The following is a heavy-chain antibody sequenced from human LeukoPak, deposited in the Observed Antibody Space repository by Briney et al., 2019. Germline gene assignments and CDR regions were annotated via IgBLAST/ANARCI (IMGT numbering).Heavy chain of an antibody. J-gene: IGHJ4*02. CDR3: ARGRTY. Sequence: GGSLRLSCAASGFTFSSHEMNWVRQAPGKRLEWVSYISSSGNTMYYADSVKGRFTISRDNAKNSLFLQMNSLRVEDTAVYYCARGRTYWGQGTLITVSS. CDR1: GFTFSSHE. V-gene: IGHV3-48*03. CDR2: ISSSGNTM.